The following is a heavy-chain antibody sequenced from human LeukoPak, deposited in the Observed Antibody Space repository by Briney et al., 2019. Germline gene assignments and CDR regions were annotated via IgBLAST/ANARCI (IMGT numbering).Heavy chain of an antibody. Sequence: GGSLRLSCAASGFTVSSNYMSWVRQAPGKGLEWVSVIYSGGSTYYADSVKGRFTISRDNSKNTLYLQMNSLRAEDTAVYYCARDAPYTKLRRGCMDVWGQGTTVTVSS. V-gene: IGHV3-53*01. CDR2: IYSGGST. CDR3: ARDAPYTKLRRGCMDV. J-gene: IGHJ6*02. D-gene: IGHD5-18*01. CDR1: GFTVSSNY.